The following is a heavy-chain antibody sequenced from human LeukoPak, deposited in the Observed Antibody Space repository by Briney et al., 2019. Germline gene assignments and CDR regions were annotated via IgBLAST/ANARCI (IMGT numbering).Heavy chain of an antibody. D-gene: IGHD3-10*01. Sequence: PGGSLRLSCAASGFTFSSYAMHWVRQAPGKGLEWVAVISYDGSNKYYADSVKGRFTISRDNSKNTLNLQMNSLRAEDTAVYYCASGSTEIDYWGQGTLVTVSS. J-gene: IGHJ4*02. V-gene: IGHV3-30-3*01. CDR1: GFTFSSYA. CDR3: ASGSTEIDY. CDR2: ISYDGSNK.